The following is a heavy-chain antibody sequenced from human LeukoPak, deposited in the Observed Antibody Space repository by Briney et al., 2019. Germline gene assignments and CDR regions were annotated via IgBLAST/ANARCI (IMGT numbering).Heavy chain of an antibody. Sequence: GASLQISCEGLGYSFSTYWSAWVRQRPGKGLEWMGIIYPDGSETRYDPSFEGQVTISADRSTSTAHLQWSSLRASDTAMYYCARASRDGYNQNFDHWGQGTLVTVSS. V-gene: IGHV5-51*01. CDR3: ARASRDGYNQNFDH. D-gene: IGHD5-24*01. CDR1: GYSFSTYW. CDR2: IYPDGSET. J-gene: IGHJ4*02.